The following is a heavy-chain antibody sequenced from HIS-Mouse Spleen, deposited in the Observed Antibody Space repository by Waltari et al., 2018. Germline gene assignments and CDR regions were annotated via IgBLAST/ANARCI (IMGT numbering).Heavy chain of an antibody. CDR3: ARLLHYYDSSGYYDAFDI. V-gene: IGHV4-34*01. CDR2: INHSGST. J-gene: IGHJ3*02. Sequence: QVQLQQWGAGLLKPSETLSLTCAVYGGSFSGYYWSWIRQPPGKGLEWIGEINHSGSTNYNPSLKSRVTISVDTSKNQFSLKLSSVTAADTAVYYCARLLHYYDSSGYYDAFDIWGQGTMVTVSS. CDR1: GGSFSGYY. D-gene: IGHD3-22*01.